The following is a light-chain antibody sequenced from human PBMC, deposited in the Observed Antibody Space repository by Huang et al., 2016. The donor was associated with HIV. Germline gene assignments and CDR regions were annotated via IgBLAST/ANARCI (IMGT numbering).Light chain of an antibody. J-gene: IGKJ5*01. V-gene: IGKV2-28*01. CDR1: QSLLHSNGYNY. CDR2: LGS. Sequence: DIVMTQSPLSLPVTPGEPASISCKSSQSLLHSNGYNYLDWYLQKPRQSPQLLISLGSNRASGVPDRFSGSGSGTDFTLKISRVEAEDVGVYYCMQALETPITFGQGTRLEIK. CDR3: MQALETPIT.